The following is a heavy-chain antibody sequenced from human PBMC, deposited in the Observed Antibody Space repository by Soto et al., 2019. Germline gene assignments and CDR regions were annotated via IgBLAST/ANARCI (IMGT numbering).Heavy chain of an antibody. CDR1: GFTFSSFA. Sequence: PGGSLRLSCAASGFTFSSFAMSWVRQAPGKGPEWVSAISGSGGSTYYADSVKGRFTISRDNSKNTLYLQMNSLRAEDTAVYCCAKGHQYSSSSNHFDSWGQGTPVTVSS. J-gene: IGHJ4*02. V-gene: IGHV3-23*01. CDR2: ISGSGGST. CDR3: AKGHQYSSSSNHFDS. D-gene: IGHD6-6*01.